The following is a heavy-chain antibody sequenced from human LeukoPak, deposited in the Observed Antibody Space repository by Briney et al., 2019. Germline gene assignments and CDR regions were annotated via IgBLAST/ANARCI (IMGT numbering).Heavy chain of an antibody. CDR2: IRYSGST. D-gene: IGHD5/OR15-5a*01. CDR3: ATSDTVSTYNWFDP. CDR1: GGSISSNTYF. J-gene: IGHJ5*02. Sequence: NSSETLSLTCNVSGGSISSNTYFWGWIRRPPGKGLEWIGSIRYSGSTYYNPSLKSRVTISVDTSKNQFSLNLSSLTAADTAVYYCATSDTVSTYNWFDPWGQGTLVTVSS. V-gene: IGHV4-39*01.